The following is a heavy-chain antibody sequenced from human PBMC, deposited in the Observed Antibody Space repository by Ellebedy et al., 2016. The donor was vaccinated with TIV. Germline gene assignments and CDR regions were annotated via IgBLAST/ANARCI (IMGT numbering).Heavy chain of an antibody. D-gene: IGHD3-10*02. CDR3: ARRGTMFRRNYYGMDV. V-gene: IGHV5-51*01. Sequence: GESLKISCEGSGYSFTNYWIAWVRQMPGKGLEWMGIIYPGDSDTRYGPSFQGQVTISADKSISTAYLQWGGLKASDTAIYYCARRGTMFRRNYYGMDVWGQGTTVIVSS. CDR1: GYSFTNYW. CDR2: IYPGDSDT. J-gene: IGHJ6*02.